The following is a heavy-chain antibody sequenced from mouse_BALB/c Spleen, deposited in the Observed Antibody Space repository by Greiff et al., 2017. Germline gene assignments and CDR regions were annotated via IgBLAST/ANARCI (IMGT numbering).Heavy chain of an antibody. D-gene: IGHD2-4*01. J-gene: IGHJ2*01. CDR1: GFTFSDYY. CDR2: ISDGGSYT. V-gene: IGHV5-4*02. Sequence: DVQLVESGGGLVKPGGSLKLSCAASGFTFSDYYMYWVRQTPEKRLEWVATISDGGSYTYYPDSVKGRFTISRDNAKNNLYLQMSSLKSEDTAMYYCARDLGLRRGFDYWGQGTTLTVSS. CDR3: ARDLGLRRGFDY.